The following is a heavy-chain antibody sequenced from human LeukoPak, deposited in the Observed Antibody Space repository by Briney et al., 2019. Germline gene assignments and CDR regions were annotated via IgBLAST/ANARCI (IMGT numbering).Heavy chain of an antibody. J-gene: IGHJ3*02. CDR1: GGSISSYY. CDR2: IYTSGST. D-gene: IGHD1-7*01. V-gene: IGHV4-4*07. CDR3: ARAELKKFDDALDI. Sequence: PSETLSLTCTVSGGSISSYYWSWIRQPAGKGLEWIGRIYTSGSTNYNPSLKSRVTMSVDTSKNQFSLKLSSVTAADTAVYYCARAELKKFDDALDIWGQGTMVTVSS.